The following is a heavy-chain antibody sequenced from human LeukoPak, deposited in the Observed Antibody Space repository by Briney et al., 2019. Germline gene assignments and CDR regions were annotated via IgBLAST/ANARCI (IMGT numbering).Heavy chain of an antibody. CDR2: IRAYTGNT. J-gene: IGHJ4*02. D-gene: IGHD4-17*01. V-gene: IGHV1-18*01. Sequence: GASVKVSCKASGYTFTSYGISWVRQAPGQGLEWMGWIRAYTGNTNYAQKLQGRVTMTTDTSTSTAYMELRGLRSDDTAVYYGARGNGDPGLEEWGQGTLVTVSS. CDR3: ARGNGDPGLEE. CDR1: GYTFTSYG.